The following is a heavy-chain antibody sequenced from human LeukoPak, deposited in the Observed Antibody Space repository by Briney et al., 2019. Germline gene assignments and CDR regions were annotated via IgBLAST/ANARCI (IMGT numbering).Heavy chain of an antibody. CDR2: MKPNSGNT. CDR1: GYTFTSYY. V-gene: IGHV1-8*02. Sequence: ASVKVSCKASGYTFTSYYMHWVRQAPGQGLEWMGYMKPNSGNTGYAQKFQGRVTMTRDTSISTAYMELSSLTPEDTAVYYCATELRWKDHWGQGTLVTVSS. CDR3: ATELRWKDH. J-gene: IGHJ4*02. D-gene: IGHD4-23*01.